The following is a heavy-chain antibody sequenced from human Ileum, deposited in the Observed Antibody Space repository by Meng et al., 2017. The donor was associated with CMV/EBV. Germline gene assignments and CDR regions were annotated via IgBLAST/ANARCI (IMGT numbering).Heavy chain of an antibody. V-gene: IGHV1-2*02. CDR2: ILTSSGAT. D-gene: IGHD2-2*03. CDR3: VRDMDGSEGSAFDI. J-gene: IGHJ3*02. Sequence: ASVKVSCKASGYSLTAHFIHWVRKAPGQGLQWMGWILTSSGATHYAQKFSDRVTMTRDMSISTFYIELNRLTSDDTAVYHCVRDMDGSEGSAFDIWGQGTMVTVSS. CDR1: GYSLTAHF.